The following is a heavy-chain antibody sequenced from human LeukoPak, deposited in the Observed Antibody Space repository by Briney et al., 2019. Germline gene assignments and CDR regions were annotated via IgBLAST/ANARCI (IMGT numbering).Heavy chain of an antibody. CDR2: ISGNGGST. D-gene: IGHD3-3*01. V-gene: IGHV3-64*02. CDR1: GFTFSTNA. J-gene: IGHJ4*02. CDR3: ARVKYNDFWSGYSPPDY. Sequence: GGSLRLSCEASGFTFSTNAIHWVRQAPGQGLQYVSAISGNGGSTYYADSVKGRFTISRDDSKNTVYLQMGSLRAEDMAVYYCARVKYNDFWSGYSPPDYWGQGTLVTVSS.